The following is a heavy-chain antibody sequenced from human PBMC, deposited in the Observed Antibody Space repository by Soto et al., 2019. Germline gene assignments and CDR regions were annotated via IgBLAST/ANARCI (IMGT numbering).Heavy chain of an antibody. Sequence: SVKVSRKASGDTFTTYDINWVRQATGHGLEWMGWINPNSGNIGYAQRFQGRVTMTRDTAIRTAYMEVSSLRSDDTAVYYCARGRASGSYYLLDYWGQGTLVTVSS. J-gene: IGHJ4*02. CDR3: ARGRASGSYYLLDY. CDR1: GDTFTTYD. CDR2: INPNSGNI. V-gene: IGHV1-8*01. D-gene: IGHD3-10*01.